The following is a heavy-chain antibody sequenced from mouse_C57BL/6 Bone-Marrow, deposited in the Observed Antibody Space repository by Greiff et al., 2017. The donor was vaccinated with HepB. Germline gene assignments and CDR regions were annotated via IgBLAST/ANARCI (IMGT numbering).Heavy chain of an antibody. Sequence: DVKLQESGGGLVQPGGSLKLSCAASGIDFSRYWMSWVRRAPGKGLEWIGEINPDSSTINYAPSLKDKFIISRDNAKNTLYLQMSKVRSEDTALYYCARPHYGLYYAMDYWGQGTSVTVSS. CDR3: ARPHYGLYYAMDY. J-gene: IGHJ4*01. D-gene: IGHD1-2*01. CDR2: INPDSSTI. CDR1: GIDFSRYW. V-gene: IGHV4-1*01.